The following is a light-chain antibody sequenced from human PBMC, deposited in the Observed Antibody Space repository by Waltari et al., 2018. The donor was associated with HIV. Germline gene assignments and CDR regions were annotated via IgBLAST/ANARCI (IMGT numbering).Light chain of an antibody. Sequence: DIVMTQSPLSLPVTPGEPASISCRSSQSLLHSNGYNYLDWYLQKPGQSPQLLIYLGSNRASGVPDRFSGSGSGTDFTLKISRVEAEDVGVYYCMQDLQTPYTFGLGTKLQIK. CDR1: QSLLHSNGYNY. CDR3: MQDLQTPYT. CDR2: LGS. J-gene: IGKJ2*01. V-gene: IGKV2-28*01.